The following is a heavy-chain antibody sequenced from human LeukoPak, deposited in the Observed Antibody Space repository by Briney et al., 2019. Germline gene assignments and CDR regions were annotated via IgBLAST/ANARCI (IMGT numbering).Heavy chain of an antibody. J-gene: IGHJ1*01. V-gene: IGHV3-30*02. Sequence: PGGSLRLSCTASGFRFSSYGIHWVRQTPGKGLEWVALVPYDGSNKDYADSVKGRFTISRDNSKNTLYLQMNSLRTEDTAIYYCAKEDVVVITIRYFQHWGQAPWSPSPQ. D-gene: IGHD3-22*01. CDR1: GFRFSSYG. CDR2: VPYDGSNK. CDR3: AKEDVVVITIRYFQH.